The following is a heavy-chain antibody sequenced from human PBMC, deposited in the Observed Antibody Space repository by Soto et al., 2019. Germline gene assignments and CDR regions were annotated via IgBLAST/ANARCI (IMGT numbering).Heavy chain of an antibody. CDR2: IYYSGST. D-gene: IGHD3-3*01. V-gene: IGHV4-30-4*01. J-gene: IGHJ6*02. CDR3: ARDRFEIFGDYGMDV. CDR1: GGSISSGDYY. Sequence: SETLSLTCTVSGGSISSGDYYWSWIRQPPGKGLEWIGYIYYSGSTYYNPSLKSRVTISVDTSKNQFSLKLSSVTAADTAVYYCARDRFEIFGDYGMDVWGQGTTVTVSS.